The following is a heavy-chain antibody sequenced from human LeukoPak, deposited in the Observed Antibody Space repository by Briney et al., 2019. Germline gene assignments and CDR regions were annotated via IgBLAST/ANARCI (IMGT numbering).Heavy chain of an antibody. J-gene: IGHJ6*03. V-gene: IGHV1-69*05. Sequence: ASVKVSCKASGGTFSSDAISWVRQAPGQGLEWMGGIIPIFGTANYAQKFQGRVTITTDESTSTAYMELSSLRSEDTAVYYCARVAVEGDYYYYYYMDVWGKGTTVTVSS. CDR2: IIPIFGTA. D-gene: IGHD5-24*01. CDR1: GGTFSSDA. CDR3: ARVAVEGDYYYYYYMDV.